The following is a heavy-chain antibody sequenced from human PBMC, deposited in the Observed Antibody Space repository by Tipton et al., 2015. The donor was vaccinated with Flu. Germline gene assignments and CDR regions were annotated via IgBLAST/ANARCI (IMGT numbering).Heavy chain of an antibody. CDR1: GGSISSYY. D-gene: IGHD3-10*01. CDR2: IYYSGST. CDR3: AREGRGGTYFDY. J-gene: IGHJ4*02. Sequence: TLSLTCTVSGGSISSYYWSWIRQPPGKGLERIGYIYYSGSTNYNPSLKSRVTISADTSKNQFSLKLSSVTAADTAVYYCAREGRGGTYFDYWGQGTLVTVSS. V-gene: IGHV4-59*01.